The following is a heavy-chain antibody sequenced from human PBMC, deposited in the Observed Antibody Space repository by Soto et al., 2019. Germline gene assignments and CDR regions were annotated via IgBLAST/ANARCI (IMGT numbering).Heavy chain of an antibody. CDR3: ARAYYDFWSGRNYYYYYMDV. V-gene: IGHV1-8*01. CDR1: GYIFTSSD. Sequence: ASVKVSCKATGYIFTSSDITWVRQASGQGLECIGCMNTISGATGYIQKFQGRVTMTRDTSISTAYMELSSLRSEDTAVYYCARAYYDFWSGRNYYYYYMDVWGKGTTVTVSS. CDR2: MNTISGAT. D-gene: IGHD3-3*01. J-gene: IGHJ6*03.